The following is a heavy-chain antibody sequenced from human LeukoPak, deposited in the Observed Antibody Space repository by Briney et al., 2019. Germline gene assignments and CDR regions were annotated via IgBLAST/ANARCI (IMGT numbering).Heavy chain of an antibody. J-gene: IGHJ4*02. CDR2: ITGDSHSI. V-gene: IGHV3-48*01. CDR1: GFTFSPYT. Sequence: PGGSLRLSCAASGFTFSPYTMNWVRQAPGKGLEWVSYITGDSHSIYYADSVKGRFTISRDSDKNSLYLQMNSLRAEDTALYYCARERAGTYFDYWGQGTLVTVSS. CDR3: ARERAGTYFDY.